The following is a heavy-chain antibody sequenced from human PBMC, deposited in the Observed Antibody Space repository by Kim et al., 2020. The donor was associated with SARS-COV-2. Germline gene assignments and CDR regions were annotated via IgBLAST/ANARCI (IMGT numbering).Heavy chain of an antibody. CDR2: TSPSSVGEI. CDR3: ARDKGGAAYPVFDS. Sequence: GGSLRLSCAVSGFRFSSHRMSWVRQAPGKGLEWISHTSPSSVGEIYYADSVKGRFTISRDDARNSLFLQMNSLGVEDTAVYYCARDKGGAAYPVFDSWGQGILVTVSS. D-gene: IGHD3-16*01. J-gene: IGHJ4*02. V-gene: IGHV3-21*05. CDR1: GFRFSSHR.